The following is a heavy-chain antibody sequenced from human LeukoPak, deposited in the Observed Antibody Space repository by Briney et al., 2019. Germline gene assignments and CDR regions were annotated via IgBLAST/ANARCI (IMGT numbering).Heavy chain of an antibody. Sequence: ASVKVSCKASGYTFTGYYMHWVRQAPGQGLEWMGWINPNSGGTNYAQKFQGRVTMTRDMSISTTYMELSRLRSDDTAVYYCATSRGYCSSTSCRDDYYFDYWGQGTLVTVSS. D-gene: IGHD2-2*01. CDR3: ATSRGYCSSTSCRDDYYFDY. CDR1: GYTFTGYY. CDR2: INPNSGGT. V-gene: IGHV1-2*02. J-gene: IGHJ4*02.